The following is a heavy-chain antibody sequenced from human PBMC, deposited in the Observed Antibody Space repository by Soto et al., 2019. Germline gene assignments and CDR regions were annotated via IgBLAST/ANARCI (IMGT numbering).Heavy chain of an antibody. V-gene: IGHV3-7*01. CDR2: INPARNVQ. Sequence: VQLVESGGGLVQPGESLRLSCTASGLTFSISWMTWVRQAPGEGLEWVSNINPARNVQHYADSVKERFTISRDNAKNSLFLQMSGLRVEDTAVYYCATANTPYAFDMWGQGTMVTVSS. J-gene: IGHJ3*02. CDR3: ATANTPYAFDM. CDR1: GLTFSISW.